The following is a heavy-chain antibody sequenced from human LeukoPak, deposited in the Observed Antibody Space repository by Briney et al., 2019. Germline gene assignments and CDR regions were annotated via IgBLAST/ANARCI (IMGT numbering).Heavy chain of an antibody. J-gene: IGHJ4*02. V-gene: IGHV4-4*09. CDR1: GGSISSYY. CDR3: SRGVPVDS. Sequence: SETLSLTCTVSGGSISSYYWSWIRQPPGKGLEGIGYIYTSGSTNYNPSLKSRLSMSLDTSMNEVSLRLSSVTAADTAVYYCSRGVPVDSRGQGTLVTVSS. CDR2: IYTSGST.